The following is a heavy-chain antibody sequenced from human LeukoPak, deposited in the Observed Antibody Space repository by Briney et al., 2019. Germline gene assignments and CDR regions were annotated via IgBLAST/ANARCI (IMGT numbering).Heavy chain of an antibody. V-gene: IGHV3-21*01. CDR3: ARGTGSVSGVDY. CDR2: ISSSSSYI. Sequence: GGSLRLSCAVSGFTFNTYKVNWVRQAPGKGLEWVSSISSSSSYIYYADSVKGRFTISRDNAKNSLYLQMSSLRAEDTAVYYCARGTGSVSGVDYWGQGTLVTVSS. J-gene: IGHJ4*02. CDR1: GFTFNTYK. D-gene: IGHD5/OR15-5a*01.